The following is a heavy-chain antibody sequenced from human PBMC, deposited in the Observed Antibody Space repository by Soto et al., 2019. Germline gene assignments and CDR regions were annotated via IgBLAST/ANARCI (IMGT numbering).Heavy chain of an antibody. J-gene: IGHJ5*02. CDR2: IKYSXTT. CDR3: ARHPSDFWFDP. CDR1: GGSISSSRCH. D-gene: IGHD2-21*02. Sequence: XXTLSLTCTVSGGSISSSRCHWGWIRQPPGKGLEWIQXIKYSXTTFYTTSPKXXVTVSADXXKNPFSLKMSSVTAADTAVYYCARHPSDFWFDPWGQGTLVTVSS. V-gene: IGHV4-39*01.